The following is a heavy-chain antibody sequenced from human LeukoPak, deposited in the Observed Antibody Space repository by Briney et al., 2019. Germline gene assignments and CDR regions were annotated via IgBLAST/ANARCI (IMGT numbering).Heavy chain of an antibody. Sequence: TGGSLRLSCAASGFTFSSYNMHWVRQAPGKGLEWVALISYDGSNQLYADSVRGRFTISRVNSKNTLQLQLNSLRVEDTAVYYCARIDILTGYAAVGDCWGQGALVTVSS. V-gene: IGHV3-30-3*01. J-gene: IGHJ4*02. D-gene: IGHD3-9*01. CDR1: GFTFSSYN. CDR3: ARIDILTGYAAVGDC. CDR2: ISYDGSNQ.